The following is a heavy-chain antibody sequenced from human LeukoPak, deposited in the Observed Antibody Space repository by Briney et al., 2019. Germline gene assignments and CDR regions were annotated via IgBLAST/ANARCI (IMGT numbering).Heavy chain of an antibody. Sequence: SVKFSCKASGGTFSSYAISWVRQAPGQGLEWMGRIIPILGIANYAQKFQGRVTITADKSTSTAYMELSSLRSEDTAVYYCARVSAAMRIAAAGTDYFDYWGQGTLVTVSS. D-gene: IGHD6-13*01. J-gene: IGHJ4*02. CDR3: ARVSAAMRIAAAGTDYFDY. V-gene: IGHV1-69*04. CDR2: IIPILGIA. CDR1: GGTFSSYA.